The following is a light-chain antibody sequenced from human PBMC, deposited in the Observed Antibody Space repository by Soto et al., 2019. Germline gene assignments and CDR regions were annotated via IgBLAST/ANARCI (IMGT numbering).Light chain of an antibody. CDR2: GAS. V-gene: IGKV3-20*01. Sequence: EIVLTQSPGTLSLSPGERATLSCRASQSVSSSYLAWYQQKPGQAPRLLIYGASSRATGIPDRFSGSGSGTDFTLNISRLEPEDFAVYYCQQYGISPPVTFGQGTRLEIK. J-gene: IGKJ5*01. CDR1: QSVSSSY. CDR3: QQYGISPPVT.